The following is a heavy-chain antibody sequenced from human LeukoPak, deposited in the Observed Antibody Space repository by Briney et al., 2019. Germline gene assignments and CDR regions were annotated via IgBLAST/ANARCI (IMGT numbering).Heavy chain of an antibody. CDR1: GFTFSDAA. V-gene: IGHV3-23*01. J-gene: IGHJ3*01. D-gene: IGHD5-24*01. CDR3: AKDIQLPT. CDR2: ISSSGSNA. Sequence: GGSLRLSCAVSGFTFSDAAMTWVRQAPGKGLEWVSLISSSGSNAYYADSVKGRFTISRDNAKNPLTLRMAGMTVEDTAIYYSAKDIQLPTWGLGTMVTVSS.